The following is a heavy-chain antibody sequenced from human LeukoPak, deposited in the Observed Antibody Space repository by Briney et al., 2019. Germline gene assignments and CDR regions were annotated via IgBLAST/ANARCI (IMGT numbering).Heavy chain of an antibody. CDR3: ARVLSITGTVNWFDP. D-gene: IGHD1-20*01. J-gene: IGHJ5*02. Sequence: ASVKVSCKASGYTFTGYYMHWVRQAPGQGLEWMGWINPNSGGTNYAQKFQGRVTMTRDTSISTAYMELSRLRSDDTAVYYCARVLSITGTVNWFDPWGQGTLVTVSP. V-gene: IGHV1-2*02. CDR1: GYTFTGYY. CDR2: INPNSGGT.